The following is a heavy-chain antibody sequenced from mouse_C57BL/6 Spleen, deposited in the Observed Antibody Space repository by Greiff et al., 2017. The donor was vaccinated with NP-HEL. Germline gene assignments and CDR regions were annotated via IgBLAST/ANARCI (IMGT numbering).Heavy chain of an antibody. CDR3: ARSDSNYAMCY. CDR2: IYPSDSET. V-gene: IGHV1-61*01. D-gene: IGHD2-5*01. CDR1: GYTFTSYW. Sequence: QVQLKQPGAELVRPGSSVKLSCKASGYTFTSYWMDWVKQRPGQGLEWIGNIYPSDSETHYNQKFKDKATLTVDESSSTAYMQLSSLTSEDSAVYYCARSDSNYAMCYWGQGTSVTVAS. J-gene: IGHJ4*01.